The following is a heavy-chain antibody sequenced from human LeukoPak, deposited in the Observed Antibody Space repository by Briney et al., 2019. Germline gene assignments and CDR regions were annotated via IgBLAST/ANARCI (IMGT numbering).Heavy chain of an antibody. CDR2: INHSGST. CDR1: GGSFSGYY. J-gene: IGHJ5*02. V-gene: IGHV4-34*01. D-gene: IGHD4-17*01. CDR3: ARGLYGDYPYNWFDP. Sequence: PSETLSLTCAVYGGSFSGYYWSWIRQPPGKGLEWIGEINHSGSTNYNPSLKSRVTISVDTSKNQFSLKLSSVTAADTAVYYCARGLYGDYPYNWFDPWGQGTLVTVSS.